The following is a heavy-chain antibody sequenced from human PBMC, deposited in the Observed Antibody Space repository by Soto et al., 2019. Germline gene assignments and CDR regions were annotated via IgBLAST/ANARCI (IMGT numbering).Heavy chain of an antibody. Sequence: QVQLVQSGAEVKKPGSSVKVSCKASGGTFNTYTISWVRQVPGQGREWMGGIMPLYAKPTYAQPFLGRLTRAADEHTSTVYMELSSLRSEDTALYYCASLNNWSSGDGSIDVWGRGTAVSVSS. V-gene: IGHV1-69*01. CDR2: IMPLYAKP. CDR1: GGTFNTYT. J-gene: IGHJ6*02. CDR3: ASLNNWSSGDGSIDV. D-gene: IGHD1-26*01.